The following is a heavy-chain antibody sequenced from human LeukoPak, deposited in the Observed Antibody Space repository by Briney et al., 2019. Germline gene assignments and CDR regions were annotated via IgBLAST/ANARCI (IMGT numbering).Heavy chain of an antibody. CDR2: IKSKTDGGTT. CDR3: TADMPTSSRASDY. CDR1: GFTFSDAW. V-gene: IGHV3-15*01. Sequence: AGSLRLSCAASGFTFSDAWMSWVRQAPGMGLEWVGRIKSKTDGGTTDYAAPVKGRFTISRDDSKTTLYLQINSLKTDDTAVYYCTADMPTSSRASDYWGQGTLVTVSS. D-gene: IGHD1-26*01. J-gene: IGHJ4*02.